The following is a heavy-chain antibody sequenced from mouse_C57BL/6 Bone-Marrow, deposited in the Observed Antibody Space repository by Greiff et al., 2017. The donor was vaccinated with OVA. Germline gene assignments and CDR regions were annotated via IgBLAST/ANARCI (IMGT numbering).Heavy chain of an antibody. V-gene: IGHV1-82*01. Sequence: QVQLQQSGPELVKPGASVKISCKASGYAFSSSWMNWVKQRPGTGLEWIGRIYPGDGDTNYNGKFKGKATLTADKPSSTAYMQLSSLTSEDSAVYFCATTVVATPAWFAYWGQGTLVTVSA. CDR3: ATTVVATPAWFAY. J-gene: IGHJ3*01. D-gene: IGHD1-1*01. CDR1: GYAFSSSW. CDR2: IYPGDGDT.